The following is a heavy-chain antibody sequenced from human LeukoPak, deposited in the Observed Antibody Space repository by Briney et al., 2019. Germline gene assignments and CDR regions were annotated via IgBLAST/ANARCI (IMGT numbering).Heavy chain of an antibody. Sequence: SVRVPCKASGGTFSSYAISWVRQAPGQGLEWMGRIIPIFGTANYAQKFQGRVTITTDESTSTAYMELSSLRSEDTAVYYCARGAPSGWYPYYYYYYMDVWGKGTTVTVSS. CDR2: IIPIFGTA. CDR3: ARGAPSGWYPYYYYYYMDV. V-gene: IGHV1-69*05. CDR1: GGTFSSYA. D-gene: IGHD6-19*01. J-gene: IGHJ6*03.